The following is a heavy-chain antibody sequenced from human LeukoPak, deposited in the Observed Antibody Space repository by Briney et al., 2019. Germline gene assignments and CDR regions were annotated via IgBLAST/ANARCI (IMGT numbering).Heavy chain of an antibody. D-gene: IGHD1-26*01. CDR3: AKGGGAGVYSGSYCFDY. CDR1: GFTFSSYS. J-gene: IGHJ4*02. V-gene: IGHV3-23*01. Sequence: GGSLRLSCAASGFTFSSYSMSWVRRAPGKGLEWVSSISGSGGSTYYADSVKGRFTISRDNSKNTLYLQMNSLRAEDTAVYYCAKGGGAGVYSGSYCFDYWGQGTLVTVSS. CDR2: ISGSGGST.